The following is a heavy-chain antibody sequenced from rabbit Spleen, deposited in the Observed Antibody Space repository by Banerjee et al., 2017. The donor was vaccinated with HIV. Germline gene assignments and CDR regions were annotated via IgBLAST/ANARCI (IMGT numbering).Heavy chain of an antibody. CDR3: ARDSGSSFSSYGMDL. J-gene: IGHJ6*01. CDR2: IYPVFGIT. D-gene: IGHD8-1*01. Sequence: EQLKESGGGLVQPGGSLKLSCKASGIDLISSAVSWVRQAPGKGLEWIGDIYPVFGITNYASWVNGRFTISRSTSLNTVTLQMTSLTAADTATYFCARDSGSSFSSYGMDLWGPGTLVTVS. CDR1: GIDLISSA. V-gene: IGHV1S47*01.